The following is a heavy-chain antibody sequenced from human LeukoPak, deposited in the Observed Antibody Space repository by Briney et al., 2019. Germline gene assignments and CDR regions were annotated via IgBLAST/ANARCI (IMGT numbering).Heavy chain of an antibody. Sequence: GGSLRLSCAASGFTFSSYAVHWVRQAPGKGLEYVSGISSNGGSTYYANSVKGRFTISRDNSKNTPYLQMGSLRAEDMAVYYCAKKATVAGSGYFDYWGQGTLITVSS. J-gene: IGHJ4*02. D-gene: IGHD6-19*01. CDR3: AKKATVAGSGYFDY. CDR2: ISSNGGST. CDR1: GFTFSSYA. V-gene: IGHV3-64*01.